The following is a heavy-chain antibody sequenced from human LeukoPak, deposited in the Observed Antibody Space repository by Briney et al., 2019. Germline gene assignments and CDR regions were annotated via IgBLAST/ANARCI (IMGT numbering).Heavy chain of an antibody. D-gene: IGHD3-22*01. V-gene: IGHV3-30*03. J-gene: IGHJ4*02. CDR1: GFTFSSYG. Sequence: GGSLRLSCAASGFTFSSYGMHWVRQAPGKGLEWVAVISYDGSNKYYADSVKGRFTISRDNSKNTLYLQMNSLRAEDTAVYYCATPAAIYDSSGYSFDYWGQGTLVTVSS. CDR2: ISYDGSNK. CDR3: ATPAAIYDSSGYSFDY.